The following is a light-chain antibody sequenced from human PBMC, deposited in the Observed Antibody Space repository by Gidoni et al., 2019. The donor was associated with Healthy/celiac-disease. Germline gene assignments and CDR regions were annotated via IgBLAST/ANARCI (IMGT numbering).Light chain of an antibody. CDR3: QQYYSTPYT. CDR2: WAS. Sequence: DIVITQSPDSLALSLGGRATINCKSSQSVLYSSNNKNYLAWYQQKPGQPPKLLIYWASTRESGVPDRFSGSGSGTDFTLTISSLQAEDLAVYYCQQYYSTPYTFGQGTKLEIK. CDR1: QSVLYSSNNKNY. J-gene: IGKJ2*01. V-gene: IGKV4-1*01.